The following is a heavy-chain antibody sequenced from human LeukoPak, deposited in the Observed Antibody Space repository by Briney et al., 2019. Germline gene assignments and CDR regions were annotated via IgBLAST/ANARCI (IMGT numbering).Heavy chain of an antibody. D-gene: IGHD5-12*01. CDR1: GFTFDDYA. CDR3: AKDSLRKDIVATRALDY. Sequence: GRSLRLSCAASGFTFDDYAMHWVRQAPGKGLEWVSGISWNSGSIGYADSVKGRFTISRDNAKNSLYLQMNSLRAEDTAVYYCAKDSLRKDIVATRALDYWGQGTLVTVSS. CDR2: ISWNSGSI. J-gene: IGHJ4*02. V-gene: IGHV3-9*01.